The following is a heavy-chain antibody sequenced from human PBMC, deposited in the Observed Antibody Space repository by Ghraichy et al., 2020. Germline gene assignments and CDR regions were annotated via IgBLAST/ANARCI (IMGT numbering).Heavy chain of an antibody. D-gene: IGHD3-22*01. CDR3: AKDRLVATMIVVVWGARGAFDI. J-gene: IGHJ3*02. CDR1: GFTFSSYA. Sequence: GGSLRLSCAASGFTFSSYAMSWVRQAPGKGLEWVSAISGSGGSTYYADSVKGRFTISRDNSKNTLYLQMNSLRAEDTAVYYCAKDRLVATMIVVVWGARGAFDIWGQGTMVTVSS. CDR2: ISGSGGST. V-gene: IGHV3-23*01.